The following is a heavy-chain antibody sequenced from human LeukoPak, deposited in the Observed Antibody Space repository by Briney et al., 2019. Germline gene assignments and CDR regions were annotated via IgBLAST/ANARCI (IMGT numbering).Heavy chain of an antibody. J-gene: IGHJ5*02. CDR3: TTGPTYYGPTYYDFWSGPSWFDP. V-gene: IGHV1-24*01. CDR2: LDPEDGET. D-gene: IGHD3-3*01. Sequence: ASVKVSCKVSGYTLTELSMHWVRQAPGKGLEWMGGLDPEDGETIYAQKFQGRVTMTEDTSTDTAYMELSSLRSEDTAVYYCTTGPTYYGPTYYDFWSGPSWFDPWGQGTLVSVSS. CDR1: GYTLTELS.